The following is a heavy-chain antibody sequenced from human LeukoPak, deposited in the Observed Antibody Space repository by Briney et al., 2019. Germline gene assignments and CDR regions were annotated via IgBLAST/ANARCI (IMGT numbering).Heavy chain of an antibody. D-gene: IGHD4-17*01. Sequence: GGSLRLSCAASGFTFSSYWMSWVRQAPGKGLEWVANIKQDGSEKYYVDSVKGRFTISRDNAKNSLYLQMNSLRAEDTAVYYCARGGGDYGDYEDYWGQGTLVTVSP. CDR2: IKQDGSEK. CDR1: GFTFSSYW. J-gene: IGHJ4*02. CDR3: ARGGGDYGDYEDY. V-gene: IGHV3-7*01.